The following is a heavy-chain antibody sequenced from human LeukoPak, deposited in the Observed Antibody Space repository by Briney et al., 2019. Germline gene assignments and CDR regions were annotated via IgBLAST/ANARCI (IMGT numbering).Heavy chain of an antibody. CDR3: ARRVGTERYSSGPIDY. V-gene: IGHV5-51*01. CDR1: GYTFTTYW. D-gene: IGHD6-19*01. Sequence: GESLKISCKGSGYTFTTYWIAWVRQMPGEGLEWMGIIYPADSEAKYSPSFQGQVTISADKSISTAYLQWSSLKASDTAMYCCARRVGTERYSSGPIDYWGQGTLVTVSS. J-gene: IGHJ4*02. CDR2: IYPADSEA.